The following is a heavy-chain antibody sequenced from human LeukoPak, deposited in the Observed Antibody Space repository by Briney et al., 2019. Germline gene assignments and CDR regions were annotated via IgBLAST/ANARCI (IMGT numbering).Heavy chain of an antibody. J-gene: IGHJ3*02. D-gene: IGHD3-10*01. CDR1: GYTFTSYG. CDR2: ISAYNGNT. CDR3: ARTLVRGIGDAFEI. Sequence: ASVKVSCKASGYTFTSYGISWVRQAPGQGLEWMGWISAYNGNTIYAHKLQGRVTMTTDTSTSTAYMELRSLRSDDTAVYYCARTLVRGIGDAFEIWGQGTMVTVSS. V-gene: IGHV1-18*01.